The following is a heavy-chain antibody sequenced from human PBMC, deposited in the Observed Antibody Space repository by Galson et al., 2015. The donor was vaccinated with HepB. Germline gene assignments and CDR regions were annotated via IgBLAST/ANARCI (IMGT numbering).Heavy chain of an antibody. CDR3: ARVGARGESQLLPYFDY. V-gene: IGHV1-18*01. CDR2: ISAYNGNT. D-gene: IGHD2-2*01. J-gene: IGHJ4*02. CDR1: GYTFTSYG. Sequence: SVKVSCKASGYTFTSYGISWVRQAPGQGLEWMGWISAYNGNTNYAQKLQGRVTMTTDTSTSTAYMELRSLRSEDTAVYYCARVGARGESQLLPYFDYWGQGTLVTVSS.